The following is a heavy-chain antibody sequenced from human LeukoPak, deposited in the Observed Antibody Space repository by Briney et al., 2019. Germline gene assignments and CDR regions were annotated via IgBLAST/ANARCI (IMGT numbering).Heavy chain of an antibody. CDR2: ISANDGST. Sequence: ASVKVSCKASGYRFMSYGISWVRQAPGQGLEWMGWISANDGSTNYTQKFQGRFTMTTDTSTSTAYMEIRNLRSDDTAVYYCARGVVVHYTWFDPWGQGTLVTVSS. J-gene: IGHJ5*02. V-gene: IGHV1-18*01. CDR3: ARGVVVHYTWFDP. D-gene: IGHD2-2*01. CDR1: GYRFMSYG.